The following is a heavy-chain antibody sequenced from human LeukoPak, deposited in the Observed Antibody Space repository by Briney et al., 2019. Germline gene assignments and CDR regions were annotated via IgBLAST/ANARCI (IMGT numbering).Heavy chain of an antibody. Sequence: SVKVSCKASGGTFSSYAISWVRQAPGQGLEWMGGIIPIFGTANYAQKFQGRVTITTDESTSTAYMELSSLRSEDTAVYYCARSYSSWTLPGDWGQGTLVTVSS. CDR2: IIPIFGTA. V-gene: IGHV1-69*05. D-gene: IGHD6-13*01. J-gene: IGHJ4*02. CDR3: ARSYSSWTLPGD. CDR1: GGTFSSYA.